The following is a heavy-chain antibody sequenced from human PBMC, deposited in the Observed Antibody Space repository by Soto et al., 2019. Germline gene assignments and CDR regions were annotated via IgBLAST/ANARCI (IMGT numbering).Heavy chain of an antibody. CDR3: AKEIKPVSSPWDFDY. Sequence: QVHLVESGGGVVQPGRSLRLSCTASGFTFSSYGMSWVRQAPGKGLEWMTIISYDGSLKYYADSVKGRFTVSRDNSKNTLYLQMNSLRADDTAVYYCAKEIKPVSSPWDFDYWGQGTLVNVSS. CDR2: ISYDGSLK. V-gene: IGHV3-30*18. J-gene: IGHJ4*02. CDR1: GFTFSSYG. D-gene: IGHD1-26*01.